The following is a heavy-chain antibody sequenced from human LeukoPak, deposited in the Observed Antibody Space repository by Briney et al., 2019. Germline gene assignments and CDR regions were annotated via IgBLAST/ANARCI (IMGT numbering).Heavy chain of an antibody. V-gene: IGHV3-21*01. D-gene: IGHD1-26*01. CDR2: ISSSSSYI. Sequence: GGSPRLSCAASGFTLNTYSMNWVRQAPGKGLEWVSSISSSSSYIYYADSVKGRFTISRDNAKNSLYLQMNSLRAEDTAVYYCARVRSGSYLDVDYWGQGTLVTVSS. J-gene: IGHJ4*02. CDR1: GFTLNTYS. CDR3: ARVRSGSYLDVDY.